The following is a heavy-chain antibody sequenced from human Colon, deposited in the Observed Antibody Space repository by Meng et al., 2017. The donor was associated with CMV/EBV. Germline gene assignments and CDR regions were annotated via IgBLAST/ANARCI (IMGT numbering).Heavy chain of an antibody. V-gene: IGHV4-59*01. J-gene: IGHJ1*01. Sequence: QVQLEASGPGLVKPSETLSLTGAVSDDSMSSNCWSWIRHPPGKGLEWIGYVCYNGITDYNPSLKSRVTISGDTSKNQFSLQVTSVTAADTAMYYCALRGLAAGTFYHWGQGTLVTVSS. CDR3: ALRGLAAGTFYH. CDR2: VCYNGIT. D-gene: IGHD6-13*01. CDR1: DDSMSSNC.